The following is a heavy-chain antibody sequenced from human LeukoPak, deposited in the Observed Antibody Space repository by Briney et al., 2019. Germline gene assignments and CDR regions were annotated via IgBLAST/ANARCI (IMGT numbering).Heavy chain of an antibody. CDR1: GFTFRSYA. CDR3: AKDGSWSCTD. D-gene: IGHD2-8*02. V-gene: IGHV3-30*02. J-gene: IGHJ4*02. CDR2: IAHHGSNK. Sequence: GGSLRLSCAASGFTFRSYAMHWVRQGPGKGLEWVSYIAHHGSNKYYADSVKGRFTNSRDNSKRTLYQQMDNLRADDTAVYYCAKDGSWSCTDWGQGALVTVSS.